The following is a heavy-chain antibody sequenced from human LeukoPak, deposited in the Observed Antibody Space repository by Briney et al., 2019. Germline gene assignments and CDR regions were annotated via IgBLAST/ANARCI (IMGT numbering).Heavy chain of an antibody. Sequence: SETLSLTCTVSGGSISSGSYYWTWIRQPAGKVLEWIGRIYTSGSTKYYNPSLKCRVTISVDTSKKQFSLKLSSVTAADTAVYYCARENYDSSGYYGWGQGTLVTVSS. J-gene: IGHJ4*02. CDR2: IYTSGST. CDR3: ARENYDSSGYYG. V-gene: IGHV4-61*02. CDR1: GGSISSGSYY. D-gene: IGHD3-22*01.